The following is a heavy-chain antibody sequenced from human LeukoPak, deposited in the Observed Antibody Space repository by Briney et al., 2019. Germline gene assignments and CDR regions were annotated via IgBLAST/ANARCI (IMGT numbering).Heavy chain of an antibody. Sequence: GGSLRLSCAASGFTFNNYNMNWVRQAPGKGLEWVSPISSSSDYIYYADSVKGRFTISRDNAKNSLYLQMSSLRAEDTAVYYCASCSGWYANFDYWGQGTLVTVSS. V-gene: IGHV3-21*01. CDR3: ASCSGWYANFDY. D-gene: IGHD6-19*01. CDR1: GFTFNNYN. J-gene: IGHJ4*02. CDR2: ISSSSDYI.